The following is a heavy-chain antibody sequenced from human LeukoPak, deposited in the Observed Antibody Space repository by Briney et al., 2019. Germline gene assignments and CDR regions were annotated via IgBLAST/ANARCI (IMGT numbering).Heavy chain of an antibody. J-gene: IGHJ4*02. CDR3: VREATGYSFADY. CDR1: GFIFSNYA. CDR2: IVGSVGST. Sequence: GSLRLSCAASGFIFSNYAMSWVRQAPGKGLEWVSGIVGSVGSTYYADSVKGRFTVSRDNSKNTLYLQMNSLTAEDSAVYYCVREATGYSFADYWGQGTLVSVSS. D-gene: IGHD1-26*01. V-gene: IGHV3-23*01.